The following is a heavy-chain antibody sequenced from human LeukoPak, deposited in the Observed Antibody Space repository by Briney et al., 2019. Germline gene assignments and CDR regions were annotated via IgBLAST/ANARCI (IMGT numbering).Heavy chain of an antibody. CDR3: AKAGKMVRGVIGWFDP. CDR2: ISGSGGST. D-gene: IGHD3-10*01. V-gene: IGHV3-23*01. CDR1: GFTFSSYA. J-gene: IGHJ5*02. Sequence: GGSLRLSCAASGFTFSSYAMGWVRQAPGKGLEWVSAISGSGGSTYYADSVKGRFTISRDNSKNTLYLQMNSLRAEDTAVYYCAKAGKMVRGVIGWFDPWGQGTLVTVSS.